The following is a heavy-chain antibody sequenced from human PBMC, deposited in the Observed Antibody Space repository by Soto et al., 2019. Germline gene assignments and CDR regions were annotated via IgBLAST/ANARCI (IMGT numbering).Heavy chain of an antibody. J-gene: IGHJ4*02. Sequence: QVQLQESGPGLVKPSQTLSLTCTVSGASISSGGYYWGWIHQQPGKGLEWIGYSYHSGNAYYNPSLKSRVTVSVDTSKNQVSLKVNSVTAADTAVYYCARYCSTTRCPFDYWGQGTLVTVSS. V-gene: IGHV4-31*03. CDR1: GASISSGGYY. CDR2: SYHSGNA. CDR3: ARYCSTTRCPFDY. D-gene: IGHD2-2*01.